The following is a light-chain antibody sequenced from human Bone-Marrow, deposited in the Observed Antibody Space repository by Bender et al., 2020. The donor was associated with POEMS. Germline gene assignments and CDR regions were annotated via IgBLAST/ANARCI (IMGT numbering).Light chain of an antibody. Sequence: QSALTQPRSVSGSPGQSVTISCTGTNSDVGRYNYVSWYQQHPGNAPKLMIYDVNRRTSGVSGRFSGSKSGNTASVTIYGLQPEDEHDYYCSSYATTNTLFGTGTRVTVL. CDR3: SSYATTNTL. J-gene: IGLJ1*01. CDR2: DVN. V-gene: IGLV2-11*01. CDR1: NSDVGRYNY.